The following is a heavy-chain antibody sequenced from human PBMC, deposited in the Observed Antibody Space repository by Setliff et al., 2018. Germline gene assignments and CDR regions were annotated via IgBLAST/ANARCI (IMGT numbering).Heavy chain of an antibody. V-gene: IGHV4-39*07. CDR1: GGTISSSSYY. CDR3: ARAKGYCSSTSCRIYYFDY. CDR2: IYYSGST. J-gene: IGHJ4*02. D-gene: IGHD2-2*01. Sequence: SVTLSLTCTVSGGTISSSSYYWGRIRQPPGKGLEWIGSIYYSGSTYYTPSLKSRVTISVDTSKNQFSLKLSSVTAADTAVYYCARAKGYCSSTSCRIYYFDYWGQGTLVTVSS.